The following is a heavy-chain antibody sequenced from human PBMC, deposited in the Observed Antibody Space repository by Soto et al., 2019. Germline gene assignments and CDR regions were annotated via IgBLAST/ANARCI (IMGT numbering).Heavy chain of an antibody. V-gene: IGHV4-34*01. J-gene: IGHJ5*02. CDR2: INHSGST. CDR1: GGSFSGYY. CDR3: ARGGIAARSEYRWFDP. D-gene: IGHD6-6*01. Sequence: SETLSLTCAVYGGSFSGYYWSWIRQPPGKGLEWIGEINHSGSTNYNPSLKSRVTISVDTSKNQFSLKLSSVTAADTAVYYCARGGIAARSEYRWFDPWGQGNLVTVSS.